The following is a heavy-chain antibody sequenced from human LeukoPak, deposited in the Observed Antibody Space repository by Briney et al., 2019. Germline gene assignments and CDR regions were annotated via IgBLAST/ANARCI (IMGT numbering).Heavy chain of an antibody. Sequence: GASVKVSCKASGYTFTSYDINWVRQATGQGLEWMGWMNPNSGNTGYAQKFQGRVTMIRNTSISTAYMELSSLRSEDTAVYYCARVGTKYSGYDDFDYWGQGTLVTVSS. J-gene: IGHJ4*02. CDR2: MNPNSGNT. CDR3: ARVGTKYSGYDDFDY. D-gene: IGHD5-12*01. CDR1: GYTFTSYD. V-gene: IGHV1-8*01.